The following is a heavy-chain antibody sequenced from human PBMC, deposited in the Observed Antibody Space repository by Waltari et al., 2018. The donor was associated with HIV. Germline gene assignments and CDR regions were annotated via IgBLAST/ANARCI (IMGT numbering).Heavy chain of an antibody. V-gene: IGHV1-3*01. CDR3: ARDQGDCSSTSCSSYYYYYGMDV. CDR1: GYTFTSYA. D-gene: IGHD2-2*01. CDR2: INAGNGNK. Sequence: QVQLVQSGAEVKKPGASVKVSCKASGYTFTSYAMHWVRQAPGQRLEWMGWINAGNGNKKYSQKFQGRVTITRDTSASTAYMELSSLRSEDTAVYYCARDQGDCSSTSCSSYYYYYGMDVWGQGTTVTVSS. J-gene: IGHJ6*02.